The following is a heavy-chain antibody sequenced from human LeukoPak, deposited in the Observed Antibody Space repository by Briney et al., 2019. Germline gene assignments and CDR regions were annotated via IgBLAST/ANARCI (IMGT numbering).Heavy chain of an antibody. CDR1: GGSISSSNW. CDR2: IYHSGNT. V-gene: IGHV4-4*02. Sequence: SGTLSLTCAVSGGSISSSNWWSWVRQPPGKGLEWIGEIYHSGNTNYNPSLKSRVTISVDTSKNQFSLKLSSVTAADTAVYYCARQERGIGPYYFDYWGQGTLVTVSS. CDR3: ARQERGIGPYYFDY. D-gene: IGHD7-27*01. J-gene: IGHJ4*02.